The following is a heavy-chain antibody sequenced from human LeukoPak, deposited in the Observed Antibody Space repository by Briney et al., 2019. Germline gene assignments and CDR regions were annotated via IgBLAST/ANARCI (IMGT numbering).Heavy chain of an antibody. CDR2: IIPIFGTA. J-gene: IGHJ5*02. CDR1: GGTFISYA. D-gene: IGHD2-2*01. V-gene: IGHV1-69*13. CDR3: ARGDQIGVNWFDP. Sequence: SVKVSCKASGGTFISYAISWVRQAPGQGLEWMGGIIPIFGTANYAQKFQGRVTITADESTSTAYMELSGLRSEDTAVYYCARGDQIGVNWFDPWGQGTLVTVSS.